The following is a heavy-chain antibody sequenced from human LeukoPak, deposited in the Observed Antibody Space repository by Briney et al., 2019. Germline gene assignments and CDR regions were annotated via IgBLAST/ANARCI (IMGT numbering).Heavy chain of an antibody. Sequence: SVKVSCKASGGTFSSYAISWVRQAPGQGLEWMGGIIPIFGTANYAQKFQGRVTITADESTSTAYMELSSLRFEDTAVYYCARKDYGSGSYYNELPFDIWGQGTMVTVSS. J-gene: IGHJ3*02. CDR3: ARKDYGSGSYYNELPFDI. CDR2: IIPIFGTA. D-gene: IGHD3-10*01. V-gene: IGHV1-69*13. CDR1: GGTFSSYA.